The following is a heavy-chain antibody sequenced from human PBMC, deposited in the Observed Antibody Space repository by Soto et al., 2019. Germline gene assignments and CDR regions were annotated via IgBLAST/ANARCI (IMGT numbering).Heavy chain of an antibody. D-gene: IGHD3-10*01. V-gene: IGHV3-7*03. CDR1: GFTFSSYS. CDR2: IKRDGSDK. Sequence: WGSLRLSCAASGFTFSSYSMNWVRQAPWKWLEWAANIKRDGSDKNYADSVKCRFTISRDNAKNSVFIQMNSLRAEDTAVHYCVRDVDGDLDYWGQGTLVTVSS. J-gene: IGHJ4*02. CDR3: VRDVDGDLDY.